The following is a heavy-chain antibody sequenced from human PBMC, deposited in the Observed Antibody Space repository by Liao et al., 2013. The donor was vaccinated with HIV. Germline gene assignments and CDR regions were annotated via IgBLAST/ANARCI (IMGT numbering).Heavy chain of an antibody. CDR2: ISYSGGA. J-gene: IGHJ5*01. V-gene: IGHV4-59*01. Sequence: QVQLQESGPGLVKPSETLSLTCSVSGGSISSFQWNWIRQAPGKGLECIGYISYSGGANYNPSLRSRVTLLLDTSKNRFSLKLNSVTAADTAVYFCARGGGEFDSWGQGTLVTVSS. D-gene: IGHD2-21*01. CDR3: ARGGGEFDS. CDR1: GGSISSFQ.